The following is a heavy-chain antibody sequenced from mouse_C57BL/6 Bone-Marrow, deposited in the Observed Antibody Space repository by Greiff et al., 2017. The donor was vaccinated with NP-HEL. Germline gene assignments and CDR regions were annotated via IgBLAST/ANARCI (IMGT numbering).Heavy chain of an antibody. Sequence: QVQLKQPGAELVKPGASVKLSCKASGYTFTSYWMHWVKQRPGQGLEWIGMIHPNSGSTNYNEKFKSKATLTVDKSSSTAYMQLSSLTSEDSAVYYCARVYYYGTRGYAMDYWGQGTSVTVSS. J-gene: IGHJ4*01. V-gene: IGHV1-64*01. CDR1: GYTFTSYW. CDR3: ARVYYYGTRGYAMDY. D-gene: IGHD1-1*01. CDR2: IHPNSGST.